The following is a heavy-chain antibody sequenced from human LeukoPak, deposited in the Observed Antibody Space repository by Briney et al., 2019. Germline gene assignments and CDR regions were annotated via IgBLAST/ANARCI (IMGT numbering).Heavy chain of an antibody. D-gene: IGHD5-18*01. J-gene: IGHJ4*02. V-gene: IGHV3-23*01. CDR2: ISGSGGTT. CDR3: ANNVGYTYGYPFDS. CDR1: GFTFSNYA. Sequence: QPGGSLRLSCAAPGFTFSNYAMSWVHQARGKGLEWVSVISGSGGTTYYADSVKGRFTISRDNSKNTLYLQMNSLRAEDTAVYYCANNVGYTYGYPFDSWGQGALVTVSS.